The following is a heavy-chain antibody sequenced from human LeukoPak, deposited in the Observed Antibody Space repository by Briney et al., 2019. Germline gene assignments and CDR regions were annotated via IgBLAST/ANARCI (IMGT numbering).Heavy chain of an antibody. CDR2: IYYSGST. CDR1: GGSISSYY. Sequence: PSETLSLTCTVSGGSISSYYWSWIRQPAGKGLEWIGSIYYSGSTNYNPSLKSRVTISVDTSKNQLSLKPSSVTAADTAVYYCAREGTPMVRGVNDYWGQGTLVAVSS. CDR3: AREGTPMVRGVNDY. D-gene: IGHD3-10*01. V-gene: IGHV4-4*07. J-gene: IGHJ4*02.